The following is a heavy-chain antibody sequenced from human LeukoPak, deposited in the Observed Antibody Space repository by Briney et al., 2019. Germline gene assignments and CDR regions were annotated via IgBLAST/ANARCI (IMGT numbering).Heavy chain of an antibody. J-gene: IGHJ3*02. CDR3: ARHKLYDSSGYYTSSGAFDI. Sequence: ASVKVSCKASGGTFSSYAISWVRQAPGQGLEWMGGIIPIFGTANYAQKFQGRVTITADKSTSTAYMELSSLRSEDTAVYCCARHKLYDSSGYYTSSGAFDIWGQGTMVTVSS. V-gene: IGHV1-69*06. CDR1: GGTFSSYA. CDR2: IIPIFGTA. D-gene: IGHD3-22*01.